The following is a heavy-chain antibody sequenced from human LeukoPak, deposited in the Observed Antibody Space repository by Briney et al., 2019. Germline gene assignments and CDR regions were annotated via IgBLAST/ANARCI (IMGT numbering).Heavy chain of an antibody. Sequence: SETLSLTCTVSGGSVSSGSDYWSWIQQPPGKGLEWIGYIYYSGSTNYNPSLKSRVTISVDTSKNQFSLRLNSVTAADTAMYYCARSHDHLWGNYPDYWGQGTLVTVSS. J-gene: IGHJ4*02. CDR2: IYYSGST. CDR1: GGSVSSGSDY. D-gene: IGHD3-16*02. V-gene: IGHV4-61*01. CDR3: ARSHDHLWGNYPDY.